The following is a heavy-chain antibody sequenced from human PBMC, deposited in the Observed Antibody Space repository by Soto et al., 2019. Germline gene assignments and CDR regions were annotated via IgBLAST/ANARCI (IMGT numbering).Heavy chain of an antibody. CDR1: GFTFNHYA. CDR3: AKDYTVAADPSSVILFDY. J-gene: IGHJ4*02. Sequence: GGSLRLSCAASGFTFNHYAMSWVRQAPGKGLEWVSIIIANGGTFYADSVKGRFTISRDNSKNTVYLQMSSLRVEDTAIYYCAKDYTVAADPSSVILFDYWGQGTLVTVSS. V-gene: IGHV3-23*01. D-gene: IGHD2-15*01. CDR2: IIANGGT.